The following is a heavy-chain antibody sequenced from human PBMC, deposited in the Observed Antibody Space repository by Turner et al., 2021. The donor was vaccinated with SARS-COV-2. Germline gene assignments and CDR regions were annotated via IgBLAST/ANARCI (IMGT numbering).Heavy chain of an antibody. D-gene: IGHD3-22*01. V-gene: IGHV3-23*01. CDR1: GFTFSSYA. CDR2: I. Sequence: EVQLLESGGGLVQPGGSLRLSCAASGFTFSSYAMSWVRQAPGKGLELVSAIKGRFTISRDNSKNTLYLQMNSLRAEDTAVYYCAKADRVMIVVVITLFDYWGQGTLVTVSS. CDR3: AKADRVMIVVVITLFDY. J-gene: IGHJ4*02.